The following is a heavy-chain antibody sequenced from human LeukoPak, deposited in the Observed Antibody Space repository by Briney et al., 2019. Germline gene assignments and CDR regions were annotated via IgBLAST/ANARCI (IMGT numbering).Heavy chain of an antibody. CDR3: AIRREGNMAWGDGMDV. V-gene: IGHV3-11*01. D-gene: IGHD3-16*01. Sequence: GGSLRLSCAASGFTFSDYYMSWLRQAPGKGLEGVSYISSSGSTIYYADSVKGRFTISRDNAKNSLYLQMNSLRAEDTAVYYCAIRREGNMAWGDGMDVWGQRPTVTVSS. CDR2: ISSSGSTI. J-gene: IGHJ6*02. CDR1: GFTFSDYY.